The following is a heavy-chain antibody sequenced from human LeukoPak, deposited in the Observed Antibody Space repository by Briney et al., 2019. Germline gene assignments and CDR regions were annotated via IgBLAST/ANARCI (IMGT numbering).Heavy chain of an antibody. V-gene: IGHV3-21*01. D-gene: IGHD2-15*01. CDR2: ISSSSSSYI. Sequence: GGSLRLSCAASGFTFSSYSMNWVRQAPGKGLEWVSSISSSSSSYIYYADSVKGRFTISRDNAKNSLYLQTNSLRAEDTAVYYCARGYCSGGSCYGGFDYWGQGTLVTVSS. CDR3: ARGYCSGGSCYGGFDY. CDR1: GFTFSSYS. J-gene: IGHJ4*02.